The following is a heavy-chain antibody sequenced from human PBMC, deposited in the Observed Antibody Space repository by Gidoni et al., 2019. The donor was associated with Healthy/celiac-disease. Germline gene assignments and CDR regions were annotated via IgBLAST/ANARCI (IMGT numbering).Heavy chain of an antibody. CDR3: ARVLWFGDYYGMDV. Sequence: QVQLVQSGAAVKKPGASVKVSCKASGYTFTSYAMHWVRQAPGQRLEWMGWINAGNGNTKYSQKFQGRVTITRDTSASTAYMELSSLRSEDTAVYYCARVLWFGDYYGMDVWGQGTTVTVSS. V-gene: IGHV1-3*01. J-gene: IGHJ6*02. CDR1: GYTFTSYA. CDR2: INAGNGNT. D-gene: IGHD3-10*01.